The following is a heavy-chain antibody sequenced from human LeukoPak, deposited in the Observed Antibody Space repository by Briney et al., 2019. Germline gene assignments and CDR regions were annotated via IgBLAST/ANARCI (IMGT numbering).Heavy chain of an antibody. J-gene: IGHJ4*02. V-gene: IGHV4-59*12. Sequence: SETLSLTCTVSGGSISSYYWSWIRQPPGKGLEWIGYIYYSGSTNYNPSLKSRVTISVDTSKNQFSLKLSSVTAADTAVYYCADSSGYYYGNIWGQGTLVTVSS. CDR2: IYYSGST. D-gene: IGHD3-22*01. CDR3: ADSSGYYYGNI. CDR1: GGSISSYY.